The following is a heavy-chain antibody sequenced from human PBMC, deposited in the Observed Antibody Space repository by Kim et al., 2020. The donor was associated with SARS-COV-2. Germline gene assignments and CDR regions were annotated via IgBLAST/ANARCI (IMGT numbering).Heavy chain of an antibody. Sequence: SETLSLTCTVSGGSISSGSYYWSWIRQPAGKGLEWIGRIYTSGGTNYNPSLKSQVTTSVDTSKNQFSLKLTSVTAADTAVYYCAAVGSGYGGYDSYAFDIWGQGTMVSVSS. V-gene: IGHV4-61*02. CDR1: GGSISSGSYY. CDR3: AAVGSGYGGYDSYAFDI. D-gene: IGHD5-12*01. J-gene: IGHJ3*02. CDR2: IYTSGGT.